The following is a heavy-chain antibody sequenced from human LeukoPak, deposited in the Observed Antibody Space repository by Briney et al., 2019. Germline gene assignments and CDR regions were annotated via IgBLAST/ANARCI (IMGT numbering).Heavy chain of an antibody. D-gene: IGHD6-13*01. CDR1: GFTLSRYG. Sequence: GRSLRLSCAASGFTLSRYGMHWVRQAPGKGLEWVAVISYDGSNKYYADSVKGRFTISRDNSKNTLYLQMNSLRAEDTAVYYCAGRLAAAAAWGQGTLVTVSS. CDR3: AGRLAAAAA. CDR2: ISYDGSNK. J-gene: IGHJ5*02. V-gene: IGHV3-30*03.